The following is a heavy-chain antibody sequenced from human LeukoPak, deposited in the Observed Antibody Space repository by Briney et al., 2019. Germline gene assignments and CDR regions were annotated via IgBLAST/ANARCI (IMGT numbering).Heavy chain of an antibody. V-gene: IGHV3-23*01. Sequence: GGSLRLSRAASGFTFSSYAMSWVRQAPGKGLEWVSAISGSGGSTYYADSVKGRFTISRDNSKNTLYLQMNSLRAEDTAVYYCAKIPIVVVVAAHFDYWGQGTLVTVSS. D-gene: IGHD2-15*01. CDR2: ISGSGGST. CDR3: AKIPIVVVVAAHFDY. CDR1: GFTFSSYA. J-gene: IGHJ4*02.